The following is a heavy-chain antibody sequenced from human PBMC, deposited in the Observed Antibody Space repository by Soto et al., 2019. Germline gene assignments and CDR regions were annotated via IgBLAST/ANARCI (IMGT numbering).Heavy chain of an antibody. D-gene: IGHD3-10*01. J-gene: IGHJ3*02. CDR3: ARRYYYGSGSLGAFDI. CDR1: GGSISSSSYY. CDR2: IYYSGST. V-gene: IGHV4-39*01. Sequence: SETLSLTCTVSGGSISSSSYYWGWIRQPPGKGLEWIGSIYYSGSTYYNPSLKSRVTISVDTSKNQFSLKLSSVTAADTAVYYCARRYYYGSGSLGAFDIWGQGTMVT.